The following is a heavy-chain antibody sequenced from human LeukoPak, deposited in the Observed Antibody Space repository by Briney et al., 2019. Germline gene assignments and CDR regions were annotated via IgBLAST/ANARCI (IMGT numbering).Heavy chain of an antibody. D-gene: IGHD6-19*01. CDR2: INTDGTVT. Sequence: GGSLRLSCSASGFSLRKYEMNWVRQAPGKGLESVSRINTDGTVTTYADSVKGRFTVSRDNADNTMFLQMNSVRDEDTAVYYCATKQWLAPPPDSWGQGTPVTVSS. CDR3: ATKQWLAPPPDS. J-gene: IGHJ4*02. CDR1: GFSLRKYE. V-gene: IGHV3-74*01.